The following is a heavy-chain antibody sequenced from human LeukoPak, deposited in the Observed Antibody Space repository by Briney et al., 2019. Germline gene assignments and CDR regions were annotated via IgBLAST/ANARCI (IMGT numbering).Heavy chain of an antibody. CDR1: RFTFSSCV. CDR3: ARGRGWLDP. J-gene: IGHJ5*02. CDR2: LSYDGSNN. D-gene: IGHD3-10*01. Sequence: ARALRLSCAASRFTFSSCVLLGVRPPPAKGVGWVAVLSYDGSNNYYADSVKGRFTISRDNAKNSLYLQMNSLRAEDTAVYYCARGRGWLDPWGQGTLVTVSS. V-gene: IGHV3-30-3*01.